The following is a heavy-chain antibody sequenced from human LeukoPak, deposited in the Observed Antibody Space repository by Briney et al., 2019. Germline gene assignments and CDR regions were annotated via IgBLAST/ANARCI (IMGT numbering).Heavy chain of an antibody. J-gene: IGHJ4*02. CDR3: ATGARTILYDTVGTDY. D-gene: IGHD3-22*01. V-gene: IGHV1-69-2*01. CDR1: GYTFIDYY. CDR2: VEPEDGET. Sequence: GASVKVSCKASGYTFIDYYMHWVQQAPGKGLEWMGHVEPEDGETKYAEKFQGRVAITADTSTDTAYMELSSLRSEDTAVYYCATGARTILYDTVGTDYWGQGTLVTVSS.